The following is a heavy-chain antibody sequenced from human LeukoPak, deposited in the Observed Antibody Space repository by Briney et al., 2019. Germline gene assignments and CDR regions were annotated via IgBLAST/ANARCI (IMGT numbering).Heavy chain of an antibody. CDR1: GYTFTSYD. CDR2: MNPNSGNT. J-gene: IGHJ5*02. CDR3: ARGDRITIFGVVISRWFDP. V-gene: IGHV1-8*01. D-gene: IGHD3-3*01. Sequence: ASVKVSCKASGYTFTSYDINWVRQAPGQGLEWMGWMNPNSGNTGYAQKFQGRVTMTRNTSMSTAYMELSSLRSEDTAVYYCARGDRITIFGVVISRWFDPWGQGTLVTVSS.